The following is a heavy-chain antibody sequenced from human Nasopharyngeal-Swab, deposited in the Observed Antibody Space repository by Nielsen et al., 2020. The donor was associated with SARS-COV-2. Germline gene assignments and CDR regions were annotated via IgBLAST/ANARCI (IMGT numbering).Heavy chain of an antibody. CDR3: ARVPGGYDSSGYYFDQ. CDR2: IKQDGSEK. J-gene: IGHJ4*02. D-gene: IGHD3-22*01. Sequence: GESLKISCAASAFTFSGYWMNWVRQAPGKGLEWVASIKQDGSEKYYVDSVKGRFTISRDNAKNSLYLQMTSLRVEDTAVYYCARVPGGYDSSGYYFDQWGQGTLVTVSS. CDR1: AFTFSGYW. V-gene: IGHV3-7*01.